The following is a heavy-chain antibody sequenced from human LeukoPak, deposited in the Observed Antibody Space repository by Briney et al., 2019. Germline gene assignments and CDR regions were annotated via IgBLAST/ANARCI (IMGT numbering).Heavy chain of an antibody. V-gene: IGHV1-2*02. CDR2: INPNSGGT. D-gene: IGHD6-13*01. CDR1: GYTFTSYY. Sequence: ASVKVSCKASGYTFTSYYMHWVRQAPGQGLEWMGWINPNSGGTNYAQKFQGRVTMTRDTSISTAYMELSRLRSDDTAVYYCAREQGSSWYSGAFDIWGQGTMVTVSS. CDR3: AREQGSSWYSGAFDI. J-gene: IGHJ3*02.